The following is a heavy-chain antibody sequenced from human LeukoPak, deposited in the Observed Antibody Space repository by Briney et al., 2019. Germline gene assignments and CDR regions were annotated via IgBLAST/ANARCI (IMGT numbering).Heavy chain of an antibody. J-gene: IGHJ4*02. CDR1: GGTFSNYA. V-gene: IGHV1-69*06. CDR3: ARERRNYYGSGSYYADY. CDR2: IIPIFGTA. D-gene: IGHD3-10*01. Sequence: SVKVSCKASGGTFSNYAISWVRQAPGQGLEWMGGIIPIFGTANYAQKFQGRVTITADKSTSTAYMELSSLRSEDTAVYYCARERRNYYGSGSYYADYWGQGTLVTVSS.